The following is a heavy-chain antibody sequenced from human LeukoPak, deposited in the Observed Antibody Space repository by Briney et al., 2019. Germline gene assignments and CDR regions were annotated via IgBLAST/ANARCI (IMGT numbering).Heavy chain of an antibody. CDR1: GFTFSRYW. CDR2: INPDGSTT. Sequence: GGSLRLSCAASGFTFSRYWIHWVRQAPGKGLEWVSRINPDGSTTTYADSVKGRFTISRDNAKNTVYLQMNSLRAEDTAVYYCARGRSGGDYWSQGTLVTVSS. V-gene: IGHV3-74*01. CDR3: ARGRSGGDY. J-gene: IGHJ4*02. D-gene: IGHD6-19*01.